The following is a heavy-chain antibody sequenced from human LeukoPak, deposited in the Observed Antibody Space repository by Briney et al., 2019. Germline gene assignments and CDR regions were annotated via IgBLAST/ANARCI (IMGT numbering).Heavy chain of an antibody. D-gene: IGHD3-10*01. CDR1: GGSFSGYY. J-gene: IGHJ5*02. Sequence: PSETLSLTCAVYGGSFSGYYWSWIRQPPGKGLEWIGEINHSGSTNYNPSLKSRVTISLDTSKNQFSLKLNSVTAADTAVYYCARDPVFRWFDPWGQGTLVTVSS. CDR3: ARDPVFRWFDP. V-gene: IGHV4-34*01. CDR2: INHSGST.